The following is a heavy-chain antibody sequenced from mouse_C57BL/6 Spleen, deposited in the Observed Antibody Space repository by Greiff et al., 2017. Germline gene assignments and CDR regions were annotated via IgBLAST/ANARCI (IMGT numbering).Heavy chain of an antibody. D-gene: IGHD1-2*01. J-gene: IGHJ1*03. CDR2: IDPENGDT. CDR1: GFNIKDDY. Sequence: EVQLQQSGAELVRPGASVKLSCTASGFNIKDDYMHWVKQRPEQGLEWIGWIDPENGDTEYASKFQGKATITADTSSNTAYLQLSSLTSEDTAVYYCATRGTTARPPGLFDVWGTGTTVTVSS. CDR3: ATRGTTARPPGLFDV. V-gene: IGHV14-4*01.